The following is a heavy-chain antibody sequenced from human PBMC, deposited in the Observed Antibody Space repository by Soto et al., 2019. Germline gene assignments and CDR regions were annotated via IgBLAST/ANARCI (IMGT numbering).Heavy chain of an antibody. CDR1: GFTFSSYA. D-gene: IGHD3-10*01. CDR2: ISGSGGST. V-gene: IGHV3-23*01. CDR3: AKGNVLLWFGSPVLYYFDY. J-gene: IGHJ4*02. Sequence: EVQLLESGGGLVQPGGSLRLSCAASGFTFSSYAMSWVRQAPGKGLEWVSAISGSGGSTYYADSVKGRFTISRDNSKNTLYLQMNSLRAEDTAVYYCAKGNVLLWFGSPVLYYFDYWGQGTLVTVSS.